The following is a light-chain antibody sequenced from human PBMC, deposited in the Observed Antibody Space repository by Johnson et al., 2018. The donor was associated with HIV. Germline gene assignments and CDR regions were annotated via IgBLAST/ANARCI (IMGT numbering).Light chain of an antibody. V-gene: IGLV1-51*01. CDR3: GTWDNGLIIAV. CDR2: DNN. Sequence: QSVLTQPPSVSAAPGQKVTISCSGSSSNIGNNYVSWYQQLPGTAPKLLIYDNNERPSGIPDRFSGSKSGTSATLGITGLQTGDEADYDCGTWDNGLIIAVFGTGTKGTVL. CDR1: SSNIGNNY. J-gene: IGLJ1*01.